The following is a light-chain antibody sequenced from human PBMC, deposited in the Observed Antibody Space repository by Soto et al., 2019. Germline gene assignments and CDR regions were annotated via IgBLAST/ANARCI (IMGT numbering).Light chain of an antibody. CDR1: QSLLHSNGYNY. CDR2: LGS. Sequence: DIVMTQSPLSLPVTPGEPASISCRSSQSLLHSNGYNYLDWYLQKPGQSPQLLIYLGSNRASGVPDMFSGSGAGSDCTLESSRVDAEDVGVYYCMQARQTLTFGPGTKVDIK. J-gene: IGKJ3*01. CDR3: MQARQTLT. V-gene: IGKV2-28*01.